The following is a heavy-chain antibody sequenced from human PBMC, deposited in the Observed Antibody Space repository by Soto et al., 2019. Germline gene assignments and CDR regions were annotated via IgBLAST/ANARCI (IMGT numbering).Heavy chain of an antibody. J-gene: IGHJ4*01. CDR1: GYSISSGPY. Sequence: LSLTFTVSGYSISSGPYWAWIRQPPGKGPEWIASIYHGGTTFYNPSLKSRITISVDTSNNQFSLKLTSVTAADTAVYYCARVHVMVVAGSTFDYWGHGTLVTVSS. D-gene: IGHD6-19*01. CDR3: ARVHVMVVAGSTFDY. CDR2: IYHGGTT. V-gene: IGHV4-38-2*02.